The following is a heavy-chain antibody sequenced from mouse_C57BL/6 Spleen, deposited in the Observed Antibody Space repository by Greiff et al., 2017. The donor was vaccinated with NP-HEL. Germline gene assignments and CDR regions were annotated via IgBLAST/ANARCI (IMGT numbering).Heavy chain of an antibody. D-gene: IGHD2-3*01. CDR1: GYTFTDYY. CDR3: ARDGYYVDFDY. J-gene: IGHJ2*01. CDR2: IYPGSGNT. V-gene: IGHV1-76*01. Sequence: QVHVKQSGAELVRPGASVKLSCKASGYTFTDYYINWVKQRPGQGLEWIARIYPGSGNTYYNEKFKGKATLTAEKSSSTAYMQLSSLTSEDSAVYFCARDGYYVDFDYWGQGTTLTVSS.